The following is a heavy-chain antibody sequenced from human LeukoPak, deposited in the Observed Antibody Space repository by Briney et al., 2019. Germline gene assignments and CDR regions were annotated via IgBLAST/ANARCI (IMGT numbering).Heavy chain of an antibody. CDR1: GFTFSTHW. CDR2: INQDGSDK. V-gene: IGHV3-7*03. Sequence: GGSLRLSCAASGFTFSTHWMSWVRQAPGKGLEWVANINQDGSDKHYVDSVKGRFTISRDNAKNSLYLQMNSLRAEDTAIYYCTRGQRYFDSGGDWGQGSLVTVSS. CDR3: TRGQRYFDSGGD. D-gene: IGHD3-9*01. J-gene: IGHJ4*02.